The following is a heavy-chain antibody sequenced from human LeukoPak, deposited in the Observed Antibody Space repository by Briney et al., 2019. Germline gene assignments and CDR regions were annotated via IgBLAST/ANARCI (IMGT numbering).Heavy chain of an antibody. Sequence: GGSLRLSCAASGFTFSNYAMNWARQAPGKGLEWVSGISGSGDNTYYVESVKGRFTISRDNSKNTLYLQMNSLRAEDTAVYYCARARRDGYRGDYFDYWGQGTLVTVSS. CDR3: ARARRDGYRGDYFDY. J-gene: IGHJ4*02. D-gene: IGHD5-24*01. CDR2: ISGSGDNT. CDR1: GFTFSNYA. V-gene: IGHV3-23*01.